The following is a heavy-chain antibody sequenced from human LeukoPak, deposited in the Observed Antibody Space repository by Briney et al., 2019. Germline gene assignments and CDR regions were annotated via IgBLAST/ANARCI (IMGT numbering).Heavy chain of an antibody. CDR1: GYTFTSYG. J-gene: IGHJ4*02. CDR2: ISAYNGNT. D-gene: IGHD6-13*01. V-gene: IGHV1-18*01. CDR3: ARDYRWSSSWGGMDY. Sequence: ASVKVSCKASGYTFTSYGISWVRQAPGQGLERMGWISAYNGNTNYAQKLQGRVTMTTDTSTSTAYMELSSLRSDDTAVYYCARDYRWSSSWGGMDYWGQGTLVTVSS.